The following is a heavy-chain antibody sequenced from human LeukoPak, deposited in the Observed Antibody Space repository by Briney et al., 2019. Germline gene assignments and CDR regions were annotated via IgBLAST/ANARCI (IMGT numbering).Heavy chain of an antibody. V-gene: IGHV3-23*01. CDR1: GFTFSTNP. Sequence: GGSLRLSCAASGFTFSTNPMTWVRQAPGKGLEWVSSISGSGTNTYYADSVTGRFTISRDNSENTLYLQMNSLRAEDTAVYYCAKEDYGASYFDYWGQGTLVTVSS. CDR2: ISGSGTNT. D-gene: IGHD4-17*01. J-gene: IGHJ4*02. CDR3: AKEDYGASYFDY.